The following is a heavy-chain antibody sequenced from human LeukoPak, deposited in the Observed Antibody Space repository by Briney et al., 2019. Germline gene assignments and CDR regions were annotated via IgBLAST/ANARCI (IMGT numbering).Heavy chain of an antibody. D-gene: IGHD5-24*01. Sequence: GRSLRLSCAASGFTFSSYGMHWVRQAPGKGLEWVAVISYDGSNKYYADSVKGRFTISRVNSKNTLYLQMNSLRAEDTAVYYCAKARGRWLQLDDAFDTWGQGTMVTVSS. CDR3: AKARGRWLQLDDAFDT. V-gene: IGHV3-30*18. CDR2: ISYDGSNK. CDR1: GFTFSSYG. J-gene: IGHJ3*02.